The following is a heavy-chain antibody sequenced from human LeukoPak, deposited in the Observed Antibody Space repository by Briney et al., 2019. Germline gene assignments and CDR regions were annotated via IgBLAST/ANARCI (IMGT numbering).Heavy chain of an antibody. CDR3: ARGYGDSIHFDY. CDR1: GYSFTSYW. J-gene: IGHJ4*02. V-gene: IGHV3-7*04. CDR2: IKRDGSEK. D-gene: IGHD4-17*01. Sequence: GESLKISCKGSGYSFTSYWIGWVRQAPGKGLEWVANIKRDGSEKYYVDSVKGRFTISRDNAKNSLYLQMNSLRAEEAAVYYCARGYGDSIHFDYWGQGTLVTVSS.